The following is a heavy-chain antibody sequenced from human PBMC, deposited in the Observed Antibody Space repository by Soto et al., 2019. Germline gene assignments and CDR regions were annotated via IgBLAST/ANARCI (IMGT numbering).Heavy chain of an antibody. Sequence: SETLSLTCTVSGGSISSYYWSWVRQPAGKGMEWIGYMYYSGSTNYNPSLKSRVTISVDTSKNHFSLKLRSVTAAETAVYYCARRGAIERWGGCDAYDIWSQGTMV. CDR1: GGSISSYY. D-gene: IGHD2-2*02. J-gene: IGHJ3*02. CDR2: MYYSGST. CDR3: ARRGAIERWGGCDAYDI. V-gene: IGHV4-59*08.